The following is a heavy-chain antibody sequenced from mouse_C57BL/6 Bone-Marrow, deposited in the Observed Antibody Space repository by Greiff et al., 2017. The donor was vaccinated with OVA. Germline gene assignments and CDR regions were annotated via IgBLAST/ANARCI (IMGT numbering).Heavy chain of an antibody. J-gene: IGHJ2*01. CDR3: ARKDYYGSSDY. CDR2: IYPGDGDT. D-gene: IGHD1-1*01. Sequence: QVQLQQSGPELVKPGASVKISCKASGYAFSSSWMNWVKQRPGKGLEWIGRIYPGDGDTNYNGKFKGKATLTADKSSSTAYMQLSSLTSADSAVYFCARKDYYGSSDYWGQGTTLTVSS. CDR1: GYAFSSSW. V-gene: IGHV1-82*01.